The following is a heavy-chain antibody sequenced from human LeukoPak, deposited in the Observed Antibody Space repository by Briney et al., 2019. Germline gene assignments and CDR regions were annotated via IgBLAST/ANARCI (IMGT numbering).Heavy chain of an antibody. J-gene: IGHJ4*02. CDR3: AKTWGSSAWQPLDY. V-gene: IGHV3-23*01. Sequence: PGGSLRLSCAASGFTFSSYAMSWVRQAPGKGLEWVSAISGTGGRTYYADSVKGRFTISRDNSKNTLYPQVNSLRAEDTAVYYCAKTWGSSAWQPLDYWGQGTLVTVSS. CDR2: ISGTGGRT. CDR1: GFTFSSYA. D-gene: IGHD6-19*01.